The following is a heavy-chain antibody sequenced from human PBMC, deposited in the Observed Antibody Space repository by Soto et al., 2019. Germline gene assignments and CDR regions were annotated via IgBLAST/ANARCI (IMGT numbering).Heavy chain of an antibody. CDR1: GGPISDYY. V-gene: IGHV4-34*01. CDR2: INHRGST. D-gene: IGHD2-2*01. CDR3: ARVERGTSTTVVDSFDL. Sequence: SETLSLTCAAYGGPISDYYWSWIRQAPGAGLEWIGEINHRGSTHDSPSLKSRVTLSVDTSKSQISLYLSSVTAADTAMYYCARVERGTSTTVVDSFDLWGQGTMVTV. J-gene: IGHJ3*01.